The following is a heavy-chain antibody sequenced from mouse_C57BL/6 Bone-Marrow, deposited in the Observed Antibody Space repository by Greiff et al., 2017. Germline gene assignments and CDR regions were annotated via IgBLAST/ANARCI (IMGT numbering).Heavy chain of an antibody. Sequence: VQLQQSGAELMKPGASVKLSCKATGYTFTGYWIEWVKQRPGHGLEWIGEILPGSGSTNYNEKFKGKATFTADTSSNTAYMQLSSLTTEESAIYYCARDLLWWGFAYWGQGTLVTVSA. CDR1: GYTFTGYW. CDR3: ARDLLWWGFAY. V-gene: IGHV1-9*01. D-gene: IGHD2-13*01. CDR2: ILPGSGST. J-gene: IGHJ3*01.